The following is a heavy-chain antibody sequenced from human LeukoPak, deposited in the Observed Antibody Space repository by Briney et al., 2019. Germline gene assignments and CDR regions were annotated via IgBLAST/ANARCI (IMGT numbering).Heavy chain of an antibody. CDR3: ARAPLRFLEWPKYYFDY. J-gene: IGHJ4*02. CDR2: IYYSGST. D-gene: IGHD3-3*01. CDR1: GGSISSSSYY. V-gene: IGHV4-39*07. Sequence: KPSETPSLTCTVSGGSISSSSYYWGWIRQPPGKGLEWIGSIYYSGSTYYNPSLKSRVTISVDTSKNQFSLKLSSVTAADTAVYYCARAPLRFLEWPKYYFDYWGQGTLVTVSS.